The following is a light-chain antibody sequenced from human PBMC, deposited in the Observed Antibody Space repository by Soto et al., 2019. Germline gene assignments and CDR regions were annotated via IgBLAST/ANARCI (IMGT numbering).Light chain of an antibody. V-gene: IGKV3-20*01. CDR2: GTS. CDR3: QQYGTAPYT. CDR1: QSVDSRY. Sequence: ETVVTQSPGTLSLSPGEGATLSCRASQSVDSRYLAWYQQKPGQAPRLLIHGTSNRASGIPDRFSGSGSGTDCTLTISRQEPEDFAVYYCQQYGTAPYTFGQGATLEFK. J-gene: IGKJ2*01.